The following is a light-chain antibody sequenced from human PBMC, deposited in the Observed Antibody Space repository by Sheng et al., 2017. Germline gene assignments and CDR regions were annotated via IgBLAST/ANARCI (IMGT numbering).Light chain of an antibody. CDR1: TSNIGAGHD. J-gene: IGLJ3*02. Sequence: QSMLTQPPSVSGAPGQRVTISCTGSTSNIGAGHDVHWYQQLPGTAPKLLIYRNSNRPSGVPDRFSGSKSGTSASLAITGLQAEDEADYFCQSYDSSLRGVFGGGTKLTVL. CDR2: RNS. CDR3: QSYDSSLRGV. V-gene: IGLV1-40*01.